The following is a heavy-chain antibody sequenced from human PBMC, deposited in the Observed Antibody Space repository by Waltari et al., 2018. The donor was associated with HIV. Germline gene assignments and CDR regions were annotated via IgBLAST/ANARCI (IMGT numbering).Heavy chain of an antibody. V-gene: IGHV3-9*01. CDR1: GFSFDDYP. Sequence: EVQLVESGGVLVQPGRSLRLSCAASGFSFDDYPMPWVRQSPGKGLEWVSGISWNSGITDYGDSVKGRFTISRDNAKNSLYLQMNSLTVEDTAFYYCAKGGSHLTIFEAWFDSWGQGTLVTVSS. J-gene: IGHJ5*01. CDR3: AKGGSHLTIFEAWFDS. D-gene: IGHD3-3*01. CDR2: ISWNSGIT.